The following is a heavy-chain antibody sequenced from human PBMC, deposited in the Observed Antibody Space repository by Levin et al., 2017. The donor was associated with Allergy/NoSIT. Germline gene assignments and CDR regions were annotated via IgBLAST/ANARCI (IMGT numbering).Heavy chain of an antibody. CDR3: ARDGKASGLYAFDI. J-gene: IGHJ3*02. D-gene: IGHD5-12*01. CDR2: IIPILGIA. V-gene: IGHV1-69*04. Sequence: SVKVSCKASGGTFSSYAISWVRQAPGQGLEWMGRIIPILGIANYAQKFQGRVTITADKSTSTAYMELSSLRSEDTAVYFCARDGKASGLYAFDIWGQGTMVTVSS. CDR1: GGTFSSYA.